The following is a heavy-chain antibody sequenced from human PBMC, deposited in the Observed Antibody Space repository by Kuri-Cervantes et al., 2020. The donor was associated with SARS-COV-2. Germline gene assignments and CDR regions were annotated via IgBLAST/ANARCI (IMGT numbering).Heavy chain of an antibody. J-gene: IGHJ6*02. Sequence: GGSLRLSCAASGFTFGDYDMTWIRLAPGKGLEWISYISGSGSTTYHADSVKGRFTISRDNAESSVYLQMTSLRAEDTAVYYCARAGYYSDGSGYSHSYYGMDVWGQGTTVTVSS. CDR2: ISGSGSTT. D-gene: IGHD3-22*01. CDR1: GFTFGDYD. V-gene: IGHV3-11*04. CDR3: ARAGYYSDGSGYSHSYYGMDV.